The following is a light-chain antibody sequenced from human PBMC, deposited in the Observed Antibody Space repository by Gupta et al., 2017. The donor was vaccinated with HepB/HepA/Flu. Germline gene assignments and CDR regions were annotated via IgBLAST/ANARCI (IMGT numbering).Light chain of an antibody. CDR2: LESGGDY. CDR1: SGHSNYI. CDR3: ETWDSNIWV. V-gene: IGLV4-60*03. J-gene: IGLJ3*02. Sequence: QPVLTQSSSASASLGSTVKLTCTPSSGHSNYIIAWHPQQPGKAPRYLMKLESGGDYNKGGGVPDRFSGSSSGADRYLTISNLQSEDEADYYCETWDSNIWVFGGGTKLTVL.